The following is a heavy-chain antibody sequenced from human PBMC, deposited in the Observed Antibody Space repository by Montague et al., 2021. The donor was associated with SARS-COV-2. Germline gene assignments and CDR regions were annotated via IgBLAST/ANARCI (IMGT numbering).Heavy chain of an antibody. D-gene: IGHD5-24*01. CDR3: ARHRPESGTIAPEDLGLVATVKRSASGMDV. Sequence: TLSLTCTVSGASITSGNNFWTWMRQAAGRGLEWIGQIDTSGGTIYNPSLKTRVNILSDTSKNQFSLKLTSVTAADTAVYYCARHRPESGTIAPEDLGLVATVKRSASGMDVWGQGTTVTVSS. J-gene: IGHJ6*02. CDR1: GASITSGNNF. CDR2: IDTSGGT. V-gene: IGHV4-61*09.